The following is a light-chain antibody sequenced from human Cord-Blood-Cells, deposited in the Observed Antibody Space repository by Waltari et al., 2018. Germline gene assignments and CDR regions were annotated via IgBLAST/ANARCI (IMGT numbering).Light chain of an antibody. Sequence: EIVLTQSPATLSLPPGERATLSCRASQSVSSYLAWYQQKPGQAPRPLIYDASNRATGIPARFSGSGSGTDFTLTISSLEPEDFAVYYCQQRSNWPPYTFGQGTKLEIK. J-gene: IGKJ2*01. CDR3: QQRSNWPPYT. CDR2: DAS. CDR1: QSVSSY. V-gene: IGKV3-11*01.